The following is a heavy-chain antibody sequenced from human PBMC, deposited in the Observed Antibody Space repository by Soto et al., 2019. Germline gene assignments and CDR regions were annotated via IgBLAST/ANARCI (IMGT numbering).Heavy chain of an antibody. CDR2: INHSGST. D-gene: IGHD6-6*01. Sequence: PSETLSLTCAVYGGSFSGYYWSWIRQPPGKGLEWIGEINHSGSTNYNPSLKSRVTISVDTSKNQFSLKLSSVTAADTAVYCCARGCVRYSSSPLEGFGESKTYYFDYWGQGTLVTVSS. V-gene: IGHV4-34*01. CDR3: ARGCVRYSSSPLEGFGESKTYYFDY. J-gene: IGHJ4*02. CDR1: GGSFSGYY.